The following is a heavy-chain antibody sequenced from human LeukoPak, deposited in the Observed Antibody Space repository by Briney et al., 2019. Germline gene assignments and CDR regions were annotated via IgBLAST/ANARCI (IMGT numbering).Heavy chain of an antibody. CDR3: ARRGQQLALDY. D-gene: IGHD6-13*01. J-gene: IGHJ4*02. CDR1: GFTFSSYD. V-gene: IGHV3-13*01. Sequence: GGSLRLSCAASGFTFSSYDMHWVRHATGRGLEWVSAIGTAGDTYYPGSVKGRFTISRENAKNSLYLQMNSLRAGDTAVYYCARRGQQLALDYWGQGTLVTVSS. CDR2: IGTAGDT.